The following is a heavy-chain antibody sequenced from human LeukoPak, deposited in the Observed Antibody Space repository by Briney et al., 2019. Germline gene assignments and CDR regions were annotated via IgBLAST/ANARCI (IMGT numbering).Heavy chain of an antibody. J-gene: IGHJ5*02. Sequence: SETLSLTCTVSGGSISSSSYYWSWIRQPPGKGLEWIGYIYYSGSTNYNPSLKSRVTISVDTSKNQFSLKLSSVTAADTAVYYCASIVVVPAAHPGGWFDPWGQGTLVTVSS. CDR1: GGSISSSSYY. CDR2: IYYSGST. CDR3: ASIVVVPAAHPGGWFDP. V-gene: IGHV4-61*01. D-gene: IGHD2-2*01.